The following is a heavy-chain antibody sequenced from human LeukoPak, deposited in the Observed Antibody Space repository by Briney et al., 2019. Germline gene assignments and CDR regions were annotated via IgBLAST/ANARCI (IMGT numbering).Heavy chain of an antibody. CDR2: IYYSGST. D-gene: IGHD3-10*01. CDR3: ARSGLHYYYGMDV. CDR1: GGSISSYY. Sequence: ETLSLTCTVSGGSISSYYWSWIRQPPGKGLEWIGYIYYSGSTNYNPSLKSRVTISVDTSKNQFSLKLSSVTAADTAVYYCARSGLHYYYGMDVWGQGTTVTVSS. J-gene: IGHJ6*02. V-gene: IGHV4-59*01.